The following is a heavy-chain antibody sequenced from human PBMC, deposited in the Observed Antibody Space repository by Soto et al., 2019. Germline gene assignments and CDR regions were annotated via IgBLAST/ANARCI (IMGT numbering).Heavy chain of an antibody. J-gene: IGHJ4*02. CDR3: ARDMGFGLSDY. Sequence: QVQLVQSGAEVKKPGASVKVSCKASGYTFISYAMYWVRQAPGQRLEWMGWINAGNGNTKYSQKFQGRVTITRDTSASTAYMELSSLRSDDTAVYYCARDMGFGLSDYWGQGTLVTVSS. V-gene: IGHV1-3*01. D-gene: IGHD3-10*01. CDR1: GYTFISYA. CDR2: INAGNGNT.